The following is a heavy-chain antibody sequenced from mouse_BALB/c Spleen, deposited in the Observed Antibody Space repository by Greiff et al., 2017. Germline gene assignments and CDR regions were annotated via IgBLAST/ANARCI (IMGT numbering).Heavy chain of an antibody. J-gene: IGHJ3*01. CDR3: ARSYDYDAWFAY. CDR2: IYPGSGST. CDR1: GYNFTSYW. D-gene: IGHD2-4*01. V-gene: IGHV1-55*01. Sequence: VQLQQPGAELVKPGTSVKLSCKASGYNFTSYWINWVKLRPGQGLEWIGDIYPGSGSTNYNEKFKSKATLTVDTSSSTAYMQLSSLASEDSALYYCARSYDYDAWFAYWGQGTLVTVSA.